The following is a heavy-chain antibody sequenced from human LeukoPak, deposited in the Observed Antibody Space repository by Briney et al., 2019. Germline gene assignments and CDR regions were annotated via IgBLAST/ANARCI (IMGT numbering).Heavy chain of an antibody. CDR3: ARDDRDGYNSVYDY. J-gene: IGHJ4*02. V-gene: IGHV4-61*02. CDR2: IYSSGST. Sequence: SQTLSLTCTVSGGSVSSGSYYWTWLRQPAGKGLEWIGRIYSSGSTNYNPSLKSRVTMSLDTSKNQFSLKLSSVTAADTAVYYCARDDRDGYNSVYDYWGQGTLVTVSS. D-gene: IGHD5-24*01. CDR1: GGSVSSGSYY.